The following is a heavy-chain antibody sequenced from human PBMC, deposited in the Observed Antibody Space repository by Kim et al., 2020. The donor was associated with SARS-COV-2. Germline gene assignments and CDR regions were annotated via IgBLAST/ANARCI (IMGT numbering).Heavy chain of an antibody. V-gene: IGHV1-2*04. J-gene: IGHJ3*02. CDR3: ARDLAWDGYNSDAFDI. D-gene: IGHD5-12*01. Sequence: ASVKVSCKASGYTFTGYYMHWVRQAPGQGLEWMGWINPNSGGTNYAQKFQGWVTMTRDTSISTAYMELSRLRSDDTAVYYCARDLAWDGYNSDAFDIWGQGTMVTVSS. CDR1: GYTFTGYY. CDR2: INPNSGGT.